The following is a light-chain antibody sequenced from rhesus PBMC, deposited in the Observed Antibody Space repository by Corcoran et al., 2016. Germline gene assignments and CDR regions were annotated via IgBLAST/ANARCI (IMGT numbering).Light chain of an antibody. J-gene: IGKJ3*01. Sequence: DIQMTQSPSSLSASVGDTVTITCRASQGISNYLAWYQQKPGKAPKPLIYYASNLESGVPARLSDSGSGTDFTLTISSLQPEDFAIYYCQQHNSYPFTFGPGTKLDIK. CDR3: QQHNSYPFT. CDR2: YAS. CDR1: QGISNY. V-gene: IGKV1S14*01.